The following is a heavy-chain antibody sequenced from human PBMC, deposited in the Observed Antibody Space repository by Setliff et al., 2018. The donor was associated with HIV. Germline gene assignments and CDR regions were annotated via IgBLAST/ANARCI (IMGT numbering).Heavy chain of an antibody. CDR2: IIPIFGPA. V-gene: IGHV1-69*05. D-gene: IGHD3-9*01. CDR1: GGTFRKYA. J-gene: IGHJ5*02. Sequence: SVKVSCKASGGTFRKYAISWVRQAPGKGLEWMGGIIPIFGPANYAQKFQDRVTITTDESTSTAYMELSSLKSEDTAVYYCARGFEVESSGWFDPWGQGTLVTVSS. CDR3: ARGFEVESSGWFDP.